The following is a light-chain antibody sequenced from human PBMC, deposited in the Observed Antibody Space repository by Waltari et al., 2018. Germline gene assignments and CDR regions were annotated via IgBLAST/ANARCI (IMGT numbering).Light chain of an antibody. V-gene: IGKV3D-15*01. Sequence: LTQSSATLSVPPRDRPTLSCRAIPSVSRYLTWYQQKPGQAPSLLIYGASNRATGIPARFSGSGSGTEFSLTISSLESEDFAVYYCQQYNSWPLTFGGGTKVEIK. CDR2: GAS. CDR1: PSVSRY. CDR3: QQYNSWPLT. J-gene: IGKJ4*01.